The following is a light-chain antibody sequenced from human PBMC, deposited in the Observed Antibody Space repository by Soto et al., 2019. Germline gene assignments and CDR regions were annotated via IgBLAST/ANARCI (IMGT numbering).Light chain of an antibody. CDR2: DVS. CDR1: SSDVGDYNY. CDR3: SSYTSSSTLV. Sequence: QSALTQPASVSGSPGQSITISCTGTSSDVGDYNYVSWYQQHPGKAPTLMIYDVSNRPSGVSNRFSGSKSGNTASLTISGLQAEDEADYHCSSYTSSSTLVFGPGTKVTVL. J-gene: IGLJ1*01. V-gene: IGLV2-14*01.